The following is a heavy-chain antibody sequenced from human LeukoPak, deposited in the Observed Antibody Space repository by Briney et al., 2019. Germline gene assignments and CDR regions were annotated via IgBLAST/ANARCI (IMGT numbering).Heavy chain of an antibody. D-gene: IGHD3-16*01. Sequence: PSETLSLTCAVYGGSFSGYYWSWIRQPPGKGLEWIGEINHSGSTNYNPSLKSRVTISVDTSKNQFPLKLSSVTAADTAVYYCARIGRGYYFDYWGQGTLVTVSS. J-gene: IGHJ4*02. CDR2: INHSGST. CDR1: GGSFSGYY. V-gene: IGHV4-34*01. CDR3: ARIGRGYYFDY.